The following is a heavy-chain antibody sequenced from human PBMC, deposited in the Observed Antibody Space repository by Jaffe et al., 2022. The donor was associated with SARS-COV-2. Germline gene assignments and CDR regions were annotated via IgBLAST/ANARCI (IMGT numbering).Heavy chain of an antibody. Sequence: QVQLQESGPGLVKPSETLSLTCTVSGYSISSGYYWGWIRQPPGKGLEWIGSIYHSGSTYYNPSLKSRVTISVDTSKNQFSLKLSSVTAADTAVYYCARDHGYYGSGSYSVDYWGQGTLVTVSS. CDR2: IYHSGST. J-gene: IGHJ4*02. V-gene: IGHV4-38-2*02. CDR1: GYSISSGYY. CDR3: ARDHGYYGSGSYSVDY. D-gene: IGHD3-10*01.